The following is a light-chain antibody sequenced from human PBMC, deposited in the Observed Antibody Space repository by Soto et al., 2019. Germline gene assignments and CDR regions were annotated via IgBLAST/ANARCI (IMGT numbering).Light chain of an antibody. CDR3: QKYNRAPFT. CDR2: AAS. V-gene: IGKV1-27*01. J-gene: IGKJ3*01. Sequence: DIQMTQSPSSLSASVGDRVTITCRARQGISNYLAWYQQKPGKVPKLLIYAASTLQSGVPPRFSGSGSGTDFTPPISSLQPEDVATYYCQKYNRAPFTFGPGTKVDIK. CDR1: QGISNY.